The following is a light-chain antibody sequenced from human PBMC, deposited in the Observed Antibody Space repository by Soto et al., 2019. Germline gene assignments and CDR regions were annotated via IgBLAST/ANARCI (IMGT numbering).Light chain of an antibody. J-gene: IGLJ2*01. CDR1: SSDVGGYNY. CDR3: SSYAGSNNFVV. V-gene: IGLV2-8*01. Sequence: QSALTQPPSASGSPGQSVTISCTGTSSDVGGYNYVSWYQQYPGKAPKLMLYDVSKRHSGVPDRFSGSESGNTASLTVSGLQAEDEADSDCSSYAGSNNFVVFGGGTQLTVL. CDR2: DVS.